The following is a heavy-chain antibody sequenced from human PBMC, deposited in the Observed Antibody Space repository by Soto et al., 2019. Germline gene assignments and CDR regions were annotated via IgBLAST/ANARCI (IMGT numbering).Heavy chain of an antibody. CDR1: GFTFASFT. Sequence: GGSLRLSCAASGFTFASFTMNWVRQAPGKGLEWVSYISSSGTSIKYADSVRGRFTISRDNGKNSLYLQMNSLRAEDTAVYYCARDREFAVAGTADYYYFFGMYVWGQGNTLTVSS. CDR3: ARDREFAVAGTADYYYFFGMYV. V-gene: IGHV3-48*01. CDR2: ISSSGTSI. D-gene: IGHD6-19*01. J-gene: IGHJ6*02.